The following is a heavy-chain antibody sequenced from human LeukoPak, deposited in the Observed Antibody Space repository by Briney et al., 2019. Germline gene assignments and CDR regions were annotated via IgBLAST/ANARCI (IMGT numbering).Heavy chain of an antibody. CDR1: GFTVSSNY. D-gene: IGHD3-22*01. V-gene: IGHV3-66*01. J-gene: IGHJ4*02. Sequence: GGSLRLSCAASGFTVSSNYMSWVRQAPGKGLEWVSVIYSGGSTYYADSVKGRFTISRDNSKNTLYLQMNSLRAEDTAVYYCAKEVTHKFYYYDSSGCLDYWGQGTLVTVSS. CDR2: IYSGGST. CDR3: AKEVTHKFYYYDSSGCLDY.